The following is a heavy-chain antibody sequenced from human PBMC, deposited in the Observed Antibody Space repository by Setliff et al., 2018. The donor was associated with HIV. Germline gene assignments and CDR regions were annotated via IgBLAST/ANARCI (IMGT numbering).Heavy chain of an antibody. D-gene: IGHD3-22*01. CDR3: TTDLYDRSGYFQHNACDI. CDR1: GFTFSDAW. Sequence: PGGSLRLSCAASGFTFSDAWMNWVRQAPGKGPEWVGRIKSESDGGTTDLAAPVKGRFTISSDDSDKTLYLQMNSLETEDTAMYYCTTDLYDRSGYFQHNACDIWGQGTMVT. CDR2: IKSESDGGTT. J-gene: IGHJ3*02. V-gene: IGHV3-15*01.